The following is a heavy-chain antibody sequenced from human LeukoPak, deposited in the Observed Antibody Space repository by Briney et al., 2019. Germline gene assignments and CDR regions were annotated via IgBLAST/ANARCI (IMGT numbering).Heavy chain of an antibody. J-gene: IGHJ6*03. CDR3: ARVVNYYDSSGYYYYYYYMDV. D-gene: IGHD3-22*01. Sequence: SENLSLTCTVSGGSINTPNYYWGWIRQTPGKGLEWIGEINHSGSTNHNPSLKSRVTVLVDTSKNQFSLKLSSVTAADTAVYYCARVVNYYDSSGYYYYYYYMDVWGKGTTVTISS. V-gene: IGHV4-39*07. CDR1: GGSINTPNYY. CDR2: INHSGST.